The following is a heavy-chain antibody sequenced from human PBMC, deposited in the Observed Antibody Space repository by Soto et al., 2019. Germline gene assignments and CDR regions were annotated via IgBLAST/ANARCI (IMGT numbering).Heavy chain of an antibody. CDR3: ARVKTVPPYYYYYRKDF. J-gene: IGHJ6*02. CDR2: ISYDGSNK. V-gene: IGHV3-30-3*01. D-gene: IGHD4-17*01. Sequence: QVQLVESGGGVVQPGRSMRLSCAASGFTFSSYSMHWVRQAPGKGLEWVTVISYDGSNKYYADSVKGRFTISRDNSKNTLYLQMNSLRAEETAVYYCARVKTVPPYYYYYRKDFCCQGTTVTVSS. CDR1: GFTFSSYS.